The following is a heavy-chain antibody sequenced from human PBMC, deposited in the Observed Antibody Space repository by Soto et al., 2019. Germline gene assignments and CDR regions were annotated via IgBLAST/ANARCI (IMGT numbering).Heavy chain of an antibody. CDR2: ISYDGSNK. V-gene: IGHV3-30-3*01. J-gene: IGHJ5*02. CDR1: GFTFSSYT. Sequence: GSLRLSCAASGFTFSSYTMHWVRQAPGKGLEWVAVISYDGSNKYYADSVKGRFTISRDNSKHTLYLQMHSLRPDDTAAYYCARDPLPNAYCLSTFCYRLPCSDPWGQGTLVTVSS. D-gene: IGHD2-2*01. CDR3: ARDPLPNAYCLSTFCYRLPCSDP.